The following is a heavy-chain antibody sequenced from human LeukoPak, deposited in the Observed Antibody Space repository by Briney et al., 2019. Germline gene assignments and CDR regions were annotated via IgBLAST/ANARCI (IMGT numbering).Heavy chain of an antibody. Sequence: SETLSLTCTVSGGSISSSSYYWGWIRQPPGKGLEWIGSIYYSGSTYYNPSLKSRVTISVDTSQNQFSLKLSSVTAADTAVYYCARQRIAAAEDYWGQGTLVTVSS. D-gene: IGHD6-13*01. CDR3: ARQRIAAAEDY. CDR2: IYYSGST. CDR1: GGSISSSSYY. V-gene: IGHV4-39*01. J-gene: IGHJ4*02.